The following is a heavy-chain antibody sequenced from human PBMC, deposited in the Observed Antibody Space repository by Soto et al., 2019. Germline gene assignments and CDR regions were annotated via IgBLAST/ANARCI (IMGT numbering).Heavy chain of an antibody. V-gene: IGHV4-30-2*01. J-gene: IGHJ4*02. CDR3: VSAPSNNWKLDY. Sequence: SETLSLTCAVSGGSISSGGYSWSWIRQPPGKGLEWIGYIYHSGSTYYNPSLKSRVTISVDRSKNQFSLKLSSVTAADTAVYYCVSAPSNNWKLDYWGQGTLVTLSS. CDR2: IYHSGST. CDR1: GGSISSGGYS. D-gene: IGHD1-1*01.